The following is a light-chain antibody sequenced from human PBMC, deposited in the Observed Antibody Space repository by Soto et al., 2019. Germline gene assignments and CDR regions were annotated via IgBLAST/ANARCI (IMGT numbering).Light chain of an antibody. J-gene: IGLJ3*02. CDR1: SSDVGGYNY. Sequence: QSALTQPRSVSGSPGQSVTISCTGTSSDVGGYNYVSWYQQHPGKAPKLMIYAVSKRPSGVPDRFSGSKSGNTASLTISGLQAEDEADYYCCSYAGSNWVFGGGTKVTVL. CDR2: AVS. CDR3: CSYAGSNWV. V-gene: IGLV2-11*01.